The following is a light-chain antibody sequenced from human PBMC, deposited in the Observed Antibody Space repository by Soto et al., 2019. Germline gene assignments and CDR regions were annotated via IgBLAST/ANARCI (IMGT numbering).Light chain of an antibody. CDR3: SSYTTSATLA. CDR2: EVS. Sequence: QSALTQPASVSGSPGQSIAISCTGTSSDIGDFNYVSWYQQHPGKAPKLMIYEVSNRPSGVSDRFCGSKSGNTASLTISGLQAEDEADYYCSSYTTSATLAFGGGTKLTVL. CDR1: SSDIGDFNY. J-gene: IGLJ2*01. V-gene: IGLV2-14*01.